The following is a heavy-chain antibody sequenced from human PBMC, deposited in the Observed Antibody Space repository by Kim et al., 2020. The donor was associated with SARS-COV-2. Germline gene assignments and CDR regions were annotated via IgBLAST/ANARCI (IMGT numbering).Heavy chain of an antibody. J-gene: IGHJ5*02. CDR1: GGSISSYY. V-gene: IGHV4-59*01. D-gene: IGHD1-26*01. Sequence: SETLSLTCTVSGGSISSYYWSWIRQPPGKGLEWIGYIYYSGSTNYNPSLKSRVTISVDTSKNQFSLKLSSVTAADTAVYYCARGKVDPTEHNWFDPWGQG. CDR3: ARGKVDPTEHNWFDP. CDR2: IYYSGST.